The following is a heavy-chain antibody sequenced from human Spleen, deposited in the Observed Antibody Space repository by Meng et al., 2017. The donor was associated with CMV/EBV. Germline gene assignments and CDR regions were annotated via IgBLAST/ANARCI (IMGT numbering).Heavy chain of an antibody. Sequence: GGSLRLSCAASGFPFSNYEMNWVRQAPGKGLEWISYIRSSGNTIYYADSVKGRFTISRDNAKNSLYLQMNSLRAEDTAVYYCGRGRYYDFWNGSDYWGQGTLVTVSS. CDR1: GFPFSNYE. CDR2: IRSSGNTI. V-gene: IGHV3-48*03. J-gene: IGHJ4*02. CDR3: GRGRYYDFWNGSDY. D-gene: IGHD3-3*01.